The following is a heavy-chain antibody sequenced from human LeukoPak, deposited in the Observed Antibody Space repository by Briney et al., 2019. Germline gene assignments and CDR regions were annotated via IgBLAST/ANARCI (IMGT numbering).Heavy chain of an antibody. CDR2: IVGNGGST. Sequence: PGGSLRLSCSASGFTFSVYAIHWVRQAPGKGLEYVSTIVGNGGSTYYADSVKGRFTISRDNSKNTVSLQMSSLRAEDTALYYCVKDGLAFCGGDCYPDFDYWGQGTLVIVSS. V-gene: IGHV3-64D*06. J-gene: IGHJ4*02. CDR3: VKDGLAFCGGDCYPDFDY. D-gene: IGHD2-21*02. CDR1: GFTFSVYA.